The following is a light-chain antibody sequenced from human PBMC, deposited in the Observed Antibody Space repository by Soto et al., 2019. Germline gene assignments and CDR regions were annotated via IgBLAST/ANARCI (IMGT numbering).Light chain of an antibody. CDR2: EVS. J-gene: IGLJ1*01. CDR1: SSDVGSYNL. Sequence: QSALTQPASVSGSPGQSTTISCTGTSSDVGSYNLVSWYQQHPGKAPKLMIYEVSKRPSGVSNRFSGSKSGNTASLTISGLQAEDEADYYCCSYAGSTPYVFGTGTKLTVL. CDR3: CSYAGSTPYV. V-gene: IGLV2-23*02.